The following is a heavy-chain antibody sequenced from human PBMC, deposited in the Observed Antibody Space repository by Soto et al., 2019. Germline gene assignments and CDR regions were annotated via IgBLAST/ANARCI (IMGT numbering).Heavy chain of an antibody. CDR1: GFTFSSYW. V-gene: IGHV3-7*01. J-gene: IGHJ6*02. CDR2: IKQDGSEK. CDR3: AREGSSSSYYDYYGMDV. D-gene: IGHD6-6*01. Sequence: GGSLRLSCAASGFTFSSYWMSWVRQAPGKGLECVSNIKQDGSEKYYVDSVKGRFTISRDNAKNSLYLQMNSLRAEDTAVYYCAREGSSSSYYDYYGMDVWGQGTTVTVSS.